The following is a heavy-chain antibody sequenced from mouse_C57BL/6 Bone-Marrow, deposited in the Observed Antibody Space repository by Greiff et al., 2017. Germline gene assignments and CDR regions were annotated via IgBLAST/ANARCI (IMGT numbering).Heavy chain of an antibody. CDR2: IYPGSGST. Sequence: QVQLKQPGAELVKPGASVKMSCKASGYTFTSYWITWVKQRPGQGLEWIGDIYPGSGSTNYNETFKSKATLTVDTSSSTAYMQLSSLTSGDSAVYYCARGLRRGYWYFDVWGTGTTVTVSS. CDR1: GYTFTSYW. CDR3: ARGLRRGYWYFDV. J-gene: IGHJ1*03. V-gene: IGHV1-55*01. D-gene: IGHD2-4*01.